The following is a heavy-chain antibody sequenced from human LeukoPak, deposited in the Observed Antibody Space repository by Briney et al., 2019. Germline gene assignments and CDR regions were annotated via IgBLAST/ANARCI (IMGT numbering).Heavy chain of an antibody. V-gene: IGHV1-8*01. CDR1: GYTITSYD. D-gene: IGHD3-3*01. Sequence: GASVKVSCKASGYTITSYDINWVRQATGQGLEWMGWMNPNSGNTGYAQKFQGRVTMTRNTSISTAYMELSSLRSEDTAVYYCARVQTPITIFGVVTDAFDIWGQGTMVTVSS. J-gene: IGHJ3*02. CDR2: MNPNSGNT. CDR3: ARVQTPITIFGVVTDAFDI.